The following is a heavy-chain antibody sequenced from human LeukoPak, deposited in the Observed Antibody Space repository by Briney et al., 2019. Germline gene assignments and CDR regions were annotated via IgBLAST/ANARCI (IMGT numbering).Heavy chain of an antibody. V-gene: IGHV1-46*01. CDR1: GYTFTSYY. D-gene: IGHD2-21*02. CDR3: AVYCGGDCYYPPY. Sequence: ASVKVSCKASGYTFTSYYMHWVRQAPGQGLEWTGIINPSGGSTSYAQKFQGRVTMTRDMSTSTVYMELSSLRSEDTAVYYCAVYCGGDCYYPPYWGQGTLVTVSS. J-gene: IGHJ4*02. CDR2: INPSGGST.